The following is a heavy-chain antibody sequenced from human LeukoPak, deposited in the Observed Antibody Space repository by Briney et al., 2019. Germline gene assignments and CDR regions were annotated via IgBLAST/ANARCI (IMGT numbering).Heavy chain of an antibody. Sequence: ASVTVSCKASGYTFTGYYMHWVRQAPGQGLEWMGWINPNSGGTNYAQKFQGRVTMTRDTSISTAYMELSRLRSDDTAVYYCARDSRSLYCSGGSCYSTPYYYYYGMDVWGQGTTVTVSS. CDR1: GYTFTGYY. J-gene: IGHJ6*02. V-gene: IGHV1-2*02. CDR3: ARDSRSLYCSGGSCYSTPYYYYYGMDV. CDR2: INPNSGGT. D-gene: IGHD2-15*01.